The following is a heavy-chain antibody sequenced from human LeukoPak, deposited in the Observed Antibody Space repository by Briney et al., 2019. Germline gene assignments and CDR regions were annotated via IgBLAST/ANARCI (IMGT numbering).Heavy chain of an antibody. CDR2: INHSGST. CDR3: AKHYLSCTNGVCSYGMDV. Sequence: PSETLSLTCAVYGGSFSGYYWSWIRQPPGKGLEWIGEINHSGSTNYNPSLKSRVTISVDTSKNQFSLKLSSVTAEDTAVYYCAKHYLSCTNGVCSYGMDVWGQGTTVTVSS. D-gene: IGHD2-8*01. V-gene: IGHV4-34*01. CDR1: GGSFSGYY. J-gene: IGHJ6*02.